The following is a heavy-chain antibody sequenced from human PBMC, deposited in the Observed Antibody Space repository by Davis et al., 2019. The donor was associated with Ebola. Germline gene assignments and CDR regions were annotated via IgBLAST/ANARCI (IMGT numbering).Heavy chain of an antibody. Sequence: PSETLSLTCTVSGVSIVDHYWSCIRQSPGKGLEWIGYIDYRGRSTYTPSLRSRITMSVDTSKNQFSLKLKSITAADTAVYYCATQELGRTLYSDYSGLGTLVTVSS. D-gene: IGHD7-27*01. CDR2: IDYRGRS. J-gene: IGHJ4*02. V-gene: IGHV4-59*11. CDR3: ATQELGRTLYSDY. CDR1: GVSIVDHY.